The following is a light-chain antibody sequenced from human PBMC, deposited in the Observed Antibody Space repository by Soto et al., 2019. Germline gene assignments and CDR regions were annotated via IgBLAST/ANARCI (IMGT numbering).Light chain of an antibody. V-gene: IGKV3-20*01. CDR3: LQYCSSKT. J-gene: IGKJ1*01. Sequence: EIVLTQAPGTLSLYPGERATLSCRASQSVSSSSLAWYKQKPGQAPRLLIYGASSSDTGIRDRFSGSGSGTYFPLTIIRLEPEDFAVYYCLQYCSSKTFGQGTKAEIK. CDR2: GAS. CDR1: QSVSSSS.